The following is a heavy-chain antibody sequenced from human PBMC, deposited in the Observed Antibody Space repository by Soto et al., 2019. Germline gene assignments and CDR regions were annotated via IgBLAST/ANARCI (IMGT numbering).Heavy chain of an antibody. V-gene: IGHV4-31*03. Sequence: SETLSLTCTVSGGSISSGGYYWSWIRQHPGKGLEWIGYIYYSGSTYYNPSLKSRVTISVDTSKNQFSLKLSSVTAADTAVYYCARGNRYYDSRPLDYWGQGTLVTVSS. CDR1: GGSISSGGYY. D-gene: IGHD3-22*01. CDR3: ARGNRYYDSRPLDY. J-gene: IGHJ4*02. CDR2: IYYSGST.